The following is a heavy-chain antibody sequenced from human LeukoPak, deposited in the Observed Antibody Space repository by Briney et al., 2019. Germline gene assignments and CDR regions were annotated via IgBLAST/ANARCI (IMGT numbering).Heavy chain of an antibody. V-gene: IGHV1-2*02. J-gene: IGHJ6*03. CDR1: GYTFTCCY. CDR3: ARADSVPAGDYHYWYMDV. CDR2: INPNSGGT. D-gene: IGHD2-2*01. Sequence: ASVKVSCKASGYTFTCCYMHWVRQAPGQGLEWMGWINPNSGGTNYAQKFQGRVTMTRDTSISTVYMELSSLRSDDTAVYYCARADSVPAGDYHYWYMDVWGKGTTVTVSS.